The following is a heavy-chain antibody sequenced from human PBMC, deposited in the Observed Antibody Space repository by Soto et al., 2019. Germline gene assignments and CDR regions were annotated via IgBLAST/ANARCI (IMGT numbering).Heavy chain of an antibody. CDR1: GGSISRSSYY. D-gene: IGHD6-19*01. V-gene: IGHV4-39*01. J-gene: IGHJ4*02. CDR2: VYYSGST. Sequence: QLQLQESGPGLVKPSETLSLMCTVSGGSISRSSYYWGWIRQPPGKGLEWIGSVYYSGSTYYSPSLKSRDTISVDTPKNQFSLKLSSVTAADTAVYYCARLHYSSGWIFDYWGQGTLVTVSS. CDR3: ARLHYSSGWIFDY.